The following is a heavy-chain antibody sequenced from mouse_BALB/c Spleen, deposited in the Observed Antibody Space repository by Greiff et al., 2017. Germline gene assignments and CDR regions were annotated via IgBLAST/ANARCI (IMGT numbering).Heavy chain of an antibody. CDR1: GFTFSSYT. V-gene: IGHV5-6-4*01. D-gene: IGHD2-4*01. Sequence: EVKLMESGGGLVKPGGSLKLSCAASGFTFSSYTMSWVRQTPEKRLEWVATISSGGSYTYYPDSVKGRFTISRDNDKNTLYLQMSSLKSEDTAMYYCTRDGDYAFDYWGQGTTLTVSS. J-gene: IGHJ2*01. CDR2: ISSGGSYT. CDR3: TRDGDYAFDY.